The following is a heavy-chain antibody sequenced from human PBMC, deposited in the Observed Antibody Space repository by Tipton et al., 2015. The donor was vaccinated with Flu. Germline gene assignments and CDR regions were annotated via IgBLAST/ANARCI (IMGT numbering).Heavy chain of an antibody. D-gene: IGHD3-10*01. Sequence: SLRLSCAASGFTFSTYWMSWVRQAPGKGLEWVANIKQDGSDKNYVDSVRGRFTISRDNAKNSVYLQMNSVRDDDTAVYYCARDSPFGSYWGQGTLVTVSS. V-gene: IGHV3-7*01. CDR2: IKQDGSDK. CDR1: GFTFSTYW. J-gene: IGHJ4*02. CDR3: ARDSPFGSY.